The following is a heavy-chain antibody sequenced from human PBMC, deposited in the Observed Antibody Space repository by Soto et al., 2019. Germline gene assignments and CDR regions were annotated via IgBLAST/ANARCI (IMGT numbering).Heavy chain of an antibody. V-gene: IGHV3-23*01. D-gene: IGHD3-10*01. CDR1: GFTFSSYA. Sequence: GGSLRLSCAASGFTFSSYAMSWVRQAPGKGLEWVSAISGSGGSTYYADSVKGRFTISRDNSKNTLYLQMNSLRAEDTAVYYCATTSRGLGEWDLKYYYYGMDVWGQGTTVTVSS. J-gene: IGHJ6*02. CDR2: ISGSGGST. CDR3: ATTSRGLGEWDLKYYYYGMDV.